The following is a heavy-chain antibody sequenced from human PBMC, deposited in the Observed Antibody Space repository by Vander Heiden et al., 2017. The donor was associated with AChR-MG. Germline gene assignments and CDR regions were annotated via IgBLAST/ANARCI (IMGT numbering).Heavy chain of an antibody. Sequence: QVQLVQSGAEVKKPGSSVKVSCKASGGTFSSYAISWVRQAPGQGLEWMGGIIPIFGTANYAQKFQGRVTITADKSTSTAYMELSSLRSEDTAVYYCARAPLYCSGGSCYYYYGMDVWGQGTTVTVSS. CDR1: GGTFSSYA. J-gene: IGHJ6*02. CDR3: ARAPLYCSGGSCYYYYGMDV. CDR2: IIPIFGTA. V-gene: IGHV1-69*06. D-gene: IGHD2-15*01.